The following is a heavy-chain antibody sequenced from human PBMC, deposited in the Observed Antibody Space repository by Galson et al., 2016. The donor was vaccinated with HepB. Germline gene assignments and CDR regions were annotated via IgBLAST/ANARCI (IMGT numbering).Heavy chain of an antibody. Sequence: SLRLSCAASGFTFSSYAMSWVRQAPGKGLEWVSAISGSGGSTYYADSVKGRFTISRDNSKNTLYLQINRLRAEDPAVYYCAKDPVWGSYRYWFDPWGQGTLVTVSS. CDR1: GFTFSSYA. D-gene: IGHD3-16*02. CDR3: AKDPVWGSYRYWFDP. J-gene: IGHJ5*02. V-gene: IGHV3-23*01. CDR2: ISGSGGST.